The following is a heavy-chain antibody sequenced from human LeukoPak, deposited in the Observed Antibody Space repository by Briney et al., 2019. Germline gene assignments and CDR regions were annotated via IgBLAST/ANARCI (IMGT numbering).Heavy chain of an antibody. CDR3: ASYGGPTVAFDI. J-gene: IGHJ3*02. Sequence: GGSLGLSCAASGFTFSSYWMHWVRQAPGKGLVWVSRINSDGSSTSYADSVKGRFTISRDNAKNTLYLQMNSLRAEDTAVYYCASYGGPTVAFDIWGQGTMVTVSS. CDR1: GFTFSSYW. V-gene: IGHV3-74*01. CDR2: INSDGSST. D-gene: IGHD1-14*01.